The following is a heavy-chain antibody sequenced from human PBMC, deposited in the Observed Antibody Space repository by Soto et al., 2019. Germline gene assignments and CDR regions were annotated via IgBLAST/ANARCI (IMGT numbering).Heavy chain of an antibody. CDR1: VGSISGSY. Sequence: SETLSLTCSVSVGSISGSYWSWVRQPPGKRLEWIGYVRDSGTTDYNPSLRSRVTFSIDAPKNQFSLELRSVTAADTAVYYCARYGSGECNRGSCYSPFDYWGQGTLVTVSS. V-gene: IGHV4-59*01. D-gene: IGHD2-15*01. J-gene: IGHJ4*02. CDR3: ARYGSGECNRGSCYSPFDY. CDR2: VRDSGTT.